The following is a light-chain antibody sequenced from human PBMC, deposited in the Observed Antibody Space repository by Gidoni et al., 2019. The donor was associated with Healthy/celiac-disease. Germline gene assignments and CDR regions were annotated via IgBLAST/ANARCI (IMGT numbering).Light chain of an antibody. CDR1: SSDVGGYNY. V-gene: IGLV2-14*01. J-gene: IGLJ1*01. CDR2: DVS. Sequence: QSALTQPASVSGSPGQSITISCTGTSSDVGGYNYVPWYQQHPGKAPKLMIYDVSNRPSGVSNRFSGSKSGNTASLTISGLQAEDEADYYCSSYTSSSTGYVFGTGTKVTVL. CDR3: SSYTSSSTGYV.